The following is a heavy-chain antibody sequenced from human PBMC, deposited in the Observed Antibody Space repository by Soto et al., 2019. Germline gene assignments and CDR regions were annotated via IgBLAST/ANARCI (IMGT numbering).Heavy chain of an antibody. CDR1: GFTFSSYG. D-gene: IGHD3-3*01. CDR3: ARDVGNYAFWSGYWPYYYYGMDA. V-gene: IGHV3-33*01. CDR2: IWYDGSNK. Sequence: PGGSLRLSCAASGFTFSSYGMHWVRQAPGKGLEWVAVIWYDGSNKYYTDSVKGRFTISRDNSKNTLYLQMNSLRAEDTAVYYCARDVGNYAFWSGYWPYYYYGMDAWGQGTTVTVSS. J-gene: IGHJ6*02.